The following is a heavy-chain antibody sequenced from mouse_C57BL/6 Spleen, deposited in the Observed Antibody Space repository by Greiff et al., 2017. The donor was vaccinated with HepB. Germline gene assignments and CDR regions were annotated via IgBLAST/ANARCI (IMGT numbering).Heavy chain of an antibody. Sequence: EVNVVESGGGLVKPGGSLKLSCAASGFTFSSYAMSWVRQTPEKRLEWVATISDGGSYTYYPDNVKGRFTISRDNAKNNLYLQMSHLKSEDTAMYYCARERDYYGSSPPYWYFDVWGTGTTVTVSS. CDR1: GFTFSSYA. CDR3: ARERDYYGSSPPYWYFDV. CDR2: ISDGGSYT. D-gene: IGHD1-1*01. V-gene: IGHV5-4*01. J-gene: IGHJ1*03.